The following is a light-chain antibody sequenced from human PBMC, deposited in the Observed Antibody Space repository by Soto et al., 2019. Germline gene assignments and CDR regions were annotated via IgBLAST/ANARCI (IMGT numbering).Light chain of an antibody. J-gene: IGKJ4*01. CDR2: GAS. CDR3: QQFNAYPLT. Sequence: DIPLTQSPSFLSASVGDRVTISCRASQGISDYLAWYQQKPGKAPKLLIYGASTLQSGVPSRFSGSASGTEFTLTISCLQPEDFATYFCQQFNAYPLTFGGGTKLEIK. CDR1: QGISDY. V-gene: IGKV1-9*01.